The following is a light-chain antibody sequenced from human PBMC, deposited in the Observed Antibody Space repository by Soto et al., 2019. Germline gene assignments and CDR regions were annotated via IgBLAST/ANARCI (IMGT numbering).Light chain of an antibody. CDR3: QHYDTYWT. CDR1: QSINNW. CDR2: KAS. V-gene: IGKV1-5*03. Sequence: DIQMTQSPSTLSASVGDRVTITCRASQSINNWLAWYQQKPWKAPQLLIYKASNLDIGVPSRFSGSGSGTDFTLTISSLQPDDLATYYCQHYDTYWTFGQGTKVEIK. J-gene: IGKJ1*01.